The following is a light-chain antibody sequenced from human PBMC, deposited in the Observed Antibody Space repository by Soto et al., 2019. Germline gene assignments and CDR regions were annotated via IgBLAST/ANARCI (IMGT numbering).Light chain of an antibody. CDR3: CSYAGSYTYV. CDR1: SSDVGGYNF. V-gene: IGLV2-11*01. J-gene: IGLJ1*01. Sequence: QSALTQPRSVSGSPGQSVTISCTETSSDVGGYNFVSWYQHHPGKAPKLMIYDVSKRPSRVPDRFSGSKSGNTASLTISGLQTEDEADYYCCSYAGSYTYVFGTGTKLTVL. CDR2: DVS.